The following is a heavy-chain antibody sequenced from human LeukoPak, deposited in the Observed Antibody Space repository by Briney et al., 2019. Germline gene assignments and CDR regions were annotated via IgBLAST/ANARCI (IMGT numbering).Heavy chain of an antibody. CDR2: ISGSGGST. V-gene: IGHV3-23*01. D-gene: IGHD5-12*01. J-gene: IGHJ4*02. CDR3: AKASGYDFEADVIYY. CDR1: GFTFSSYA. Sequence: PGGSLRLSCAASGFTFSSYAMSWVRQAPGKGLEWVSAISGSGGSTYYADSVKGRFTISRDNSKNTLYLQMNSLRAEDTAVYYCAKASGYDFEADVIYYWGQGTLVTVSS.